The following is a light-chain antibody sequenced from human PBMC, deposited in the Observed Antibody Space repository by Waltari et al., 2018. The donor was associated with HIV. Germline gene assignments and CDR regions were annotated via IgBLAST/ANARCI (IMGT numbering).Light chain of an antibody. CDR1: QDISNY. CDR2: DVS. V-gene: IGKV1-33*01. Sequence: DIQMTQSPPSLSASVGDRITITCLASQDISNYLNWYQQKLGKAPKVLIYDVSNLEIGVPSRFSGSGSGTNFSFTINSLQPEDSGTYYCQQYDNLPVTFGGGTTVEIK. J-gene: IGKJ4*01. CDR3: QQYDNLPVT.